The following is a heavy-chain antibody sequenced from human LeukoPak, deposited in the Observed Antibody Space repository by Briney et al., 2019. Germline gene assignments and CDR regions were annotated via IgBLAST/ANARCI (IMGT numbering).Heavy chain of an antibody. D-gene: IGHD5-18*01. CDR3: ARIVDTAMVHDY. CDR1: GGFISSGSYY. CDR2: IYTSGST. J-gene: IGHJ4*02. V-gene: IGHV4-61*02. Sequence: PSETLSLTCTVSGGFISSGSYYWSWIRQPAGKGLEWIGRIYTSGSTNYNPSLKSRVTISVDTSKNQFSLKLSSVTAADTAVYYCARIVDTAMVHDYWGQGTLVTVSS.